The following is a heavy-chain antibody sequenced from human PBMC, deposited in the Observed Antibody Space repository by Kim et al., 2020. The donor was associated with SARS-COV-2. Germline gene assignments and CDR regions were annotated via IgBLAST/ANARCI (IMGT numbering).Heavy chain of an antibody. CDR3: ARGTTYYDFWSGYYTPIDY. V-gene: IGHV4-34*01. J-gene: IGHJ4*02. CDR2: INHSGST. D-gene: IGHD3-3*01. CDR1: GGSFSGYY. Sequence: SETLSLTCAVYGGSFSGYYWSWIRQPPGKGLEWIGEINHSGSTNYNPSLKSRVTISVDTSKNQFSLKLSSVTAADTAVYYCARGTTYYDFWSGYYTPIDYWGQGTLVTVSS.